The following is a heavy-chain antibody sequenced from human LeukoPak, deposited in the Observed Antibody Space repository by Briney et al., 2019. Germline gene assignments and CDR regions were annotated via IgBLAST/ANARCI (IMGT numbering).Heavy chain of an antibody. CDR1: GGSFSGYY. V-gene: IGHV4-34*01. J-gene: IGHJ4*02. CDR2: INHSGST. Sequence: KPSETLSLTCAVYGGSFSGYYWSWIRQPPGKGLEWIGEINHSGSTNYNPSLKSRVTISVDTSKNQFSLKLSSVTAADTAVYYCARMSYDYVWGSYRSLDYWGQGTLVTVSS. CDR3: ARMSYDYVWGSYRSLDY. D-gene: IGHD3-16*02.